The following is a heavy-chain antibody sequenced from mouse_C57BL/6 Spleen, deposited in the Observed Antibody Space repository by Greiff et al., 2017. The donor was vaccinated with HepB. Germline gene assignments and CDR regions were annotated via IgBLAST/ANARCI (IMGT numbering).Heavy chain of an antibody. CDR2: IYPGDGDT. CDR1: GYSFRRYW. V-gene: IGHV1-80*01. Sequence: VQLQPSVAELVKPGASVKISCKASGYSFRRYWLNWVKQRPGKGLEWIGQIYPGDGDTNYNGKFKGKATLTADQSSSTAYMQLSSLTSEDSAVYFCASRSRDYAMDYWGQGTSVTVSS. CDR3: ASRSRDYAMDY. D-gene: IGHD1-1*01. J-gene: IGHJ4*01.